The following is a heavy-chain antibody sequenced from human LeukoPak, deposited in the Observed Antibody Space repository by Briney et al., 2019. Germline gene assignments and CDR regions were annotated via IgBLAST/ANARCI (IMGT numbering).Heavy chain of an antibody. CDR2: IYSGGST. Sequence: GGSLRLSCAASEFSVGSNYMTWVRQAPGKGLEWVSLIYSGGSTYYADSVKGRFTISRDNSKNTLYLQMNSLRAEDTAVYYCAGTVTTAFSSDYWGQGTLVTVSS. CDR3: AGTVTTAFSSDY. J-gene: IGHJ4*02. V-gene: IGHV3-66*01. CDR1: EFSVGSNY. D-gene: IGHD4-17*01.